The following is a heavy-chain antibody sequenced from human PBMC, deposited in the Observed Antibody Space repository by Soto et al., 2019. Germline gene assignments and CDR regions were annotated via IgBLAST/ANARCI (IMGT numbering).Heavy chain of an antibody. CDR1: GYTFTSYG. J-gene: IGHJ6*02. Sequence: QVQLVQSGAEVKKPGASVKVSCKASGYTFTSYGISWVRQAPGQGLEWMGWISAYNGNTNYAQKLQGRVTMTTDTSTSTDDVERRSLRSDDTAVYYCAREPDILTGYYPGFGIDVWGQGTTVTVSS. V-gene: IGHV1-18*01. CDR3: AREPDILTGYYPGFGIDV. D-gene: IGHD3-9*01. CDR2: ISAYNGNT.